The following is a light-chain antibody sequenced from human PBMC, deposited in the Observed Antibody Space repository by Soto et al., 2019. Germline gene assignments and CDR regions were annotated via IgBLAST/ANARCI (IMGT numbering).Light chain of an antibody. CDR2: DAS. V-gene: IGKV3-15*01. CDR3: QQYNTWPLT. CDR1: QSVSSK. Sequence: EIVMTQSPATLSVSPGERATLSCRARQSVSSKLAWYQQKHGQAPRLLMYDASIRATGIPARFSGSGSGTEFTLTISGLPSEDIAYYYWQQYNTWPLTFGGGTKVEIK. J-gene: IGKJ4*01.